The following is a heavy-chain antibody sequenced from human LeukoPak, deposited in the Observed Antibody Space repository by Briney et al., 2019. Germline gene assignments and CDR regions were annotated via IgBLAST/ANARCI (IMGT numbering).Heavy chain of an antibody. CDR2: INAYHGNT. J-gene: IGHJ5*02. CDR1: GYTYTSYG. Sequence: ASVKDSCKASGYTYTSYGINWLRPPRGKGREWMGWINAYHGNTYDSQKLQGRVTMTTDTSTSTAYMELRSLRSDDTAVYYCARDPEDNVVVPAAISNWFDPWGQGTLVTVSS. V-gene: IGHV1-18*01. CDR3: ARDPEDNVVVPAAISNWFDP. D-gene: IGHD2-2*01.